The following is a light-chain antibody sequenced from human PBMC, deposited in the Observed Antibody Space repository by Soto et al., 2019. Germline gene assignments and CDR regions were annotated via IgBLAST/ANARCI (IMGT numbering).Light chain of an antibody. V-gene: IGLV2-8*01. CDR1: NSDVGTYNY. CDR2: EDS. CDR3: SSHAGSNNLV. J-gene: IGLJ3*02. Sequence: QSVLAQPPSASGSPGQSVTITCTGTNSDVGTYNYVSWYQHHPGKAPKFLIYEDSRRPFGVPDRFSGSKSGNTASLTVSGLQAEDEADYYCSSHAGSNNLVFGGGTKLTVL.